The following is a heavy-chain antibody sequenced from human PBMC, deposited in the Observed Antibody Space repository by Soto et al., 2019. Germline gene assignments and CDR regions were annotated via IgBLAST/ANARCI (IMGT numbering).Heavy chain of an antibody. CDR3: ARPGYCSGGSCYSGVGVVEI. CDR2: IYYSGST. J-gene: IGHJ3*02. Sequence: SETLSLTCTVSGGSISSSSYYWGWIRQPPGKGLEWIGSIYYSGSTYYNPSLKSRVTISVDTSKNQFSLKLSSVTAADTAVYYCARPGYCSGGSCYSGVGVVEIWGQGTMVTVSS. CDR1: GGSISSSSYY. D-gene: IGHD2-15*01. V-gene: IGHV4-39*01.